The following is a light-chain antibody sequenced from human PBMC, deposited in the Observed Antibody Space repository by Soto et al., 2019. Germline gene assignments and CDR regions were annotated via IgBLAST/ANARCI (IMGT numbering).Light chain of an antibody. J-gene: IGKJ4*01. Sequence: DIVMTQSPDSLAVSLGERATINCKSSQSGIYSSNNKNYFAWYQQKPGQPQKLLIYWASTRDSGVPGRFSGSGSGTDFTLTISSLQAEDGPEYYSQQYYSRPFTFGGGTKVEIK. V-gene: IGKV4-1*01. CDR3: QQYYSRPFT. CDR1: QSGIYSSNNKNY. CDR2: WAS.